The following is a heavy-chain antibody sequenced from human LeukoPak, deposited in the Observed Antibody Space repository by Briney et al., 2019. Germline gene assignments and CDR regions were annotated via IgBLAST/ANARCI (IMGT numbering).Heavy chain of an antibody. Sequence: PGGSLRLSCAASGFTFSSYGMHWVRQAPGKGLEWVAVISYDGGNKYYADSVKGRFTISRDNSKNTLYLQMNSLRAEDTAVYYCAKDSGRDAHFDYWGQGTLVTVSS. V-gene: IGHV3-30*18. J-gene: IGHJ4*02. CDR2: ISYDGGNK. D-gene: IGHD6-25*01. CDR1: GFTFSSYG. CDR3: AKDSGRDAHFDY.